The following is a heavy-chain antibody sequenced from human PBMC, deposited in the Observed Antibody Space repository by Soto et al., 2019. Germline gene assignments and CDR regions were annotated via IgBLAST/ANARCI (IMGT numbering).Heavy chain of an antibody. Sequence: ASVKVSCKASGYTFTSYDINWVRQATGQGLEWMGWMNPNSGNTGYAQKFQGRVTMTRNTSISTAYMELSSLRSEDTAVYYCARGYGTAAPSYFDYWGQGTLVTVSS. V-gene: IGHV1-8*01. CDR1: GYTFTSYD. D-gene: IGHD2-2*01. J-gene: IGHJ4*02. CDR3: ARGYGTAAPSYFDY. CDR2: MNPNSGNT.